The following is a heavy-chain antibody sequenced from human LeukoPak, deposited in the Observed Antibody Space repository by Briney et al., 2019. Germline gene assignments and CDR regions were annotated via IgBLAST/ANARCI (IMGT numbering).Heavy chain of an antibody. CDR1: GSTLRNNI. Sequence: GGSLRLSCTASGSTLRNNIMTWVRQAPGKGLEWVSSLSFIDDSTYYADSVKGRFTISRDTSKNTLFLQMESLRAEDTGVYYCGREGYTSGYAGAFDTWGQGTMVTVSS. D-gene: IGHD2-2*01. CDR3: GREGYTSGYAGAFDT. CDR2: LSFIDDST. V-gene: IGHV3-23*01. J-gene: IGHJ3*02.